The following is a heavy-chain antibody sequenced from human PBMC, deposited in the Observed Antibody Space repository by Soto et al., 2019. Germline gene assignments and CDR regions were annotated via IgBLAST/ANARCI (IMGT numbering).Heavy chain of an antibody. D-gene: IGHD1-26*01. CDR2: VHTGGNT. Sequence: DVQLVESGGGLIQPGGSLRLSCAASGLTVSSNYMSWVRQAPGKGLEWVSVVHTGGNTYYADSVKGRFTISRDNLKNVLYLQMNSLRAEDTAVYYCARDGGSYPGDYWGQGTLVTVSS. CDR1: GLTVSSNY. V-gene: IGHV3-53*01. J-gene: IGHJ4*02. CDR3: ARDGGSYPGDY.